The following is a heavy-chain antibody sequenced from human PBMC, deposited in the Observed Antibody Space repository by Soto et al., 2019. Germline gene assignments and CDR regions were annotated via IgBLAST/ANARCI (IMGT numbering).Heavy chain of an antibody. J-gene: IGHJ4*02. CDR3: AIRASSYDSSGYFDY. D-gene: IGHD3-22*01. CDR1: GFTFSSYW. CDR2: INSDGSIT. V-gene: IGHV3-74*01. Sequence: EVQLVESGGGLVQPGGSLRLSCAASGFTFSSYWMHWVRQAPGKGLVWVSRINSDGSITSYADSVKGRFTISRDNAKTTLYLQMNSLRAEDTAVYYCAIRASSYDSSGYFDYWGQGTLVTVSS.